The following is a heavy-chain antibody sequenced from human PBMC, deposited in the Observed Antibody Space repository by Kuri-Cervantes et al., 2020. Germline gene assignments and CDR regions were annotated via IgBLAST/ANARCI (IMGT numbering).Heavy chain of an antibody. D-gene: IGHD3-10*01. J-gene: IGHJ4*02. Sequence: GSLRLSCAVYGGSFSGYYWSWIRQPPGKGLEWIGEINHSGSTNYNPSLKSRVTISVDTSKNQFSLKLTSVTAADTAVYFCVRALGGLLTFWGQGILVTVSS. V-gene: IGHV4-34*01. CDR3: VRALGGLLTF. CDR1: GGSFSGYY. CDR2: INHSGST.